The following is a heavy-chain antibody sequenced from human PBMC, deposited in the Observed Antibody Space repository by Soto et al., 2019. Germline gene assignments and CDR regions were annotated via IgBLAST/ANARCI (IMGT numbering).Heavy chain of an antibody. CDR2: IIPIFGTA. Sequence: ASVKVSCKASGGTFSSYAISWVRQAPGQGLEWMGGIIPIFGTANYAQKFQGRVTITADESTSTAYMELSSLRSEDTAVYYCARTNFYGSGWYGGVDYWGQGTLVTVSS. J-gene: IGHJ4*02. V-gene: IGHV1-69*13. CDR3: ARTNFYGSGWYGGVDY. D-gene: IGHD6-19*01. CDR1: GGTFSSYA.